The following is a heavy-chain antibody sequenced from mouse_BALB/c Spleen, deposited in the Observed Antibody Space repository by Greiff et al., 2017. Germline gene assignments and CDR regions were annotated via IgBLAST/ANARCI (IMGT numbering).Heavy chain of an antibody. CDR3: ARTDGYTYAMDD. D-gene: IGHD2-3*01. CDR2: IDPANGNT. V-gene: IGHV14-3*02. CDR1: GFNIKDTY. Sequence: EVKLMESGAELVKPGASVKLSCTASGFNIKDTYMHWVKQRPEQGLEWIGRIDPANGNTKYDPKFQGKATITADTSSNTAYLQLSSLTSEDTAVYYCARTDGYTYAMDDWGQGTSVTVSS. J-gene: IGHJ4*01.